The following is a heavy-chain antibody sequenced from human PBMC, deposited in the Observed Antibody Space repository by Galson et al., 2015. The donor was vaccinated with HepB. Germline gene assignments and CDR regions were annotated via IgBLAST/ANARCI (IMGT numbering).Heavy chain of an antibody. CDR1: DDSISSSDYY. D-gene: IGHD6-19*01. CDR3: ARHVRTAVAGTTGFDY. Sequence: SETLSLTCTVSDDSISSSDYYWGWIRQPPGKGLQWMASIYYTGSTQYSSSLKSRVTISMDRSKSQFSLKMTSVTAADTAVYYCARHVRTAVAGTTGFDYWGPGTLVTVSS. V-gene: IGHV4-39*01. CDR2: IYYTGST. J-gene: IGHJ4*02.